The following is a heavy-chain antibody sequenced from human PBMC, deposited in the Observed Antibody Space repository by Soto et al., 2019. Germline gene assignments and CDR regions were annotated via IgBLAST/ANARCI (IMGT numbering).Heavy chain of an antibody. CDR2: IGGAGNDI. CDR1: GFAFSNFH. V-gene: IGHV3-23*01. Sequence: EMQVLESGGGLVQPGGSLRLSCAASGFAFSNFHMNWVRQAPGKGLQWVATIGGAGNDIHYADSVEGRFTVSRDNSKNTLHLQMDGLRDDGTAIYYCAKRFSDAWEAGMDVWGQGTTVTVSS. J-gene: IGHJ6*02. D-gene: IGHD1-26*01. CDR3: AKRFSDAWEAGMDV.